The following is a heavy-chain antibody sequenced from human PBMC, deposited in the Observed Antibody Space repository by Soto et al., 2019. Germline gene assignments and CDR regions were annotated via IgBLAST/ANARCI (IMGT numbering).Heavy chain of an antibody. J-gene: IGHJ4*02. V-gene: IGHV3-21*02. Sequence: EVQLVESGGGLVNPGGSLRLSCAASGFTFENYDLDWVRQAPGRGLEWVASISRTGDFIYYAASVKGRFTISRDNSKSSLLLEMNAWRAYDTAVYFCAMQRLVVVNAIHNLDSWGQGTLVAV. D-gene: IGHD2-15*01. CDR1: GFTFENYD. CDR2: ISRTGDFI. CDR3: AMQRLVVVNAIHNLDS.